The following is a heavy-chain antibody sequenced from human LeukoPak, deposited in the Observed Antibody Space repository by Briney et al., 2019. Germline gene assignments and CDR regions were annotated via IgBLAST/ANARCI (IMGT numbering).Heavy chain of an antibody. CDR1: GGSISTYY. V-gene: IGHV4-59*01. CDR3: ARCYDFWSGYPFDY. Sequence: SETLSLTCTVSGGSISTYYWSWIRQPPGKGLEWIGYIYYSGSTNYNPSLKSRVTISVDTSKNQFSLKLSSVTAADTAVYYCARCYDFWSGYPFDYWGQGPRSPSPQ. CDR2: IYYSGST. D-gene: IGHD3-3*01. J-gene: IGHJ4*02.